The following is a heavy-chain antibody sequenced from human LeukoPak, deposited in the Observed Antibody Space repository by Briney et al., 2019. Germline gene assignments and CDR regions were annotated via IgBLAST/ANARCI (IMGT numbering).Heavy chain of an antibody. J-gene: IGHJ4*02. CDR2: ISSGGDGT. CDR1: GFTFSNFA. D-gene: IGHD3-3*01. Sequence: PGASLRLSCAASGFTFSNFAMSWVRQAPGKGLEWVSAISSGGDGTYYAGSVRGRFTISRDNSKNTLYLQMNSLRAEDTAIYYCAESHHDLGRGYISWGQGTLVTVSS. V-gene: IGHV3-23*01. CDR3: AESHHDLGRGYIS.